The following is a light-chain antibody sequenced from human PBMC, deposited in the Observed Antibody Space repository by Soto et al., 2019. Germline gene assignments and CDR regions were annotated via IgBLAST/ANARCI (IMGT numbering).Light chain of an antibody. CDR1: QSVFFTSNNKDY. J-gene: IGKJ3*01. CDR3: QQYSFPLVT. CDR2: WAS. Sequence: DIVMTQSPDSLAVSLGERATINCKSSQSVFFTSNNKDYLAWYQQKPGQPPKLLISWASTRESGVPDRFSGSGSVTDFTLTISGRQAEDVAVYYCQQYSFPLVTFGPGTKVDIK. V-gene: IGKV4-1*01.